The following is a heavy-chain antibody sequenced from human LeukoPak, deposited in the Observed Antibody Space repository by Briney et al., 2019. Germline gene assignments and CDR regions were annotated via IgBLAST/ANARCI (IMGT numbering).Heavy chain of an antibody. Sequence: SETLSLTCTVSGGSISSSYWSWIRQPAGKGLEWIGRIYTSGSTNYNPSLKSRVTMSVDTSKNQFSLKLSSVTAADTAVYYCAAYSSGWSYFDYWGQGTLVTVSS. CDR3: AAYSSGWSYFDY. CDR1: GGSISSSY. D-gene: IGHD6-19*01. J-gene: IGHJ4*02. CDR2: IYTSGST. V-gene: IGHV4-4*07.